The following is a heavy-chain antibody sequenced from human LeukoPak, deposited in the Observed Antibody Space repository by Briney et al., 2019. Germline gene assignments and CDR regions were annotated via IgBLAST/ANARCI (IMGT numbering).Heavy chain of an antibody. D-gene: IGHD1-26*01. CDR3: ARGALGAHPVDY. V-gene: IGHV4-59*07. CDR1: GDSISRYF. CDR2: IYYSGST. J-gene: IGHJ4*02. Sequence: SDTLSLTCTVCGDSISRYFWKWLRHPPGQRLEWIGNIYYSGSTNYNPALKSRVTFSVDTTKNQVSLKLSSATAADTAVYYCARGALGAHPVDYWGQGTLVIVSS.